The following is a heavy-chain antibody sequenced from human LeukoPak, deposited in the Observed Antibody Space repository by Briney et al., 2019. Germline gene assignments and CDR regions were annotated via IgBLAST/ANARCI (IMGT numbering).Heavy chain of an antibody. D-gene: IGHD6-13*01. CDR3: ARYSSSWYPRTDV. J-gene: IGHJ6*02. Sequence: GGSLRLSCAASGFTFSSYWMSWVRQAPGKGLEWVANIKQDGSEKYYVDSVKGRFTISRDNAKNSLYLQMNGLRAEDTAVYYCARYSSSWYPRTDVWGQGTTVTVSS. V-gene: IGHV3-7*01. CDR2: IKQDGSEK. CDR1: GFTFSSYW.